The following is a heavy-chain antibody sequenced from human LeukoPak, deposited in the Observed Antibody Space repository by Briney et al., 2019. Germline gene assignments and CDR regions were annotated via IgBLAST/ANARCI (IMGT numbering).Heavy chain of an antibody. CDR2: IYYSGST. CDR3: ARVGGHFMVPYGLDV. Sequence: SQTLSLTCTVSGGSISSGDYYWSWIRQHPGTGLEWIGYIYYSGSTYYNPSLKSRVIISVDTSKNQFPLNLNSVTVADTAVYYCARVGGHFMVPYGLDVWGQGTTITVSS. CDR1: GGSISSGDYY. J-gene: IGHJ6*02. V-gene: IGHV4-31*03. D-gene: IGHD3-10*01.